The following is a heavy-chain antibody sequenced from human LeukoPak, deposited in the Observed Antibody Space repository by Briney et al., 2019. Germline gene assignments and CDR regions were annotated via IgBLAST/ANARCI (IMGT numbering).Heavy chain of an antibody. CDR3: AKDPKTSNWNDEPYYYYYGMDV. D-gene: IGHD1-20*01. CDR2: ISGSDGST. J-gene: IGHJ6*02. Sequence: GGSLRLSCAASRFTFSTYAMSWVRQPPGKGLEWVSAISGSDGSTYYADSVKGQFTISRDNSKNTLYLQMNSLRAEDTAVYYCAKDPKTSNWNDEPYYYYYGMDVWGQGTTVTVSS. V-gene: IGHV3-23*01. CDR1: RFTFSTYA.